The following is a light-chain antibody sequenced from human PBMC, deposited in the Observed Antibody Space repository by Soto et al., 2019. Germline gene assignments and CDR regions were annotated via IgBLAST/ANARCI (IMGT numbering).Light chain of an antibody. V-gene: IGKV3-11*01. CDR1: QTVSSY. CDR3: NQRYILLT. Sequence: IVLTQSPATLSLSPGERATLSCRASQTVSSYLSWYQHKPGQAPKLLIYGASKRATGIPTRFSGSGSGTDFTLTSSSLEPEDAAVYYCNQRYILLTFGGGTKVEIK. CDR2: GAS. J-gene: IGKJ4*01.